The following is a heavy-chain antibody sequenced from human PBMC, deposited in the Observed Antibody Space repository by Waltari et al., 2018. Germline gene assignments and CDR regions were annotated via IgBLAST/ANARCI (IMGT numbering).Heavy chain of an antibody. CDR2: ISWNSGSI. V-gene: IGHV3-9*03. Sequence: EVQVVESGGGLVQPGRSLRLSCAASGFTFDDYSMHWVRQAPGKGLECVSGISWNSGSIGSADSVKGRFTISRDNAKNSLYLQMNSLRAEDMALYYCAKGHISNDFWSGSLDFWGQGTLVTVSS. CDR1: GFTFDDYS. J-gene: IGHJ4*02. D-gene: IGHD3-3*01. CDR3: AKGHISNDFWSGSLDF.